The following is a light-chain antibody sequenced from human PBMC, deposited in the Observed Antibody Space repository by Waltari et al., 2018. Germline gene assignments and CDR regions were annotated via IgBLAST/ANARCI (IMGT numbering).Light chain of an antibody. J-gene: IGKJ4*01. Sequence: LVLTQSPSTLSLSPGERAPLSCRASQSVSSYLAWYQQKPGQAPRLLIYDASNRATGIPARFSGSGSGTDYTLTISSLEPEDFAVYYCQQRSNWPLTFGGGTKVDIK. CDR1: QSVSSY. CDR2: DAS. V-gene: IGKV3-11*01. CDR3: QQRSNWPLT.